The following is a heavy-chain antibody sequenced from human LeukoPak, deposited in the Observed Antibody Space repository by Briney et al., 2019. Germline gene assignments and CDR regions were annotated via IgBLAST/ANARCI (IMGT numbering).Heavy chain of an antibody. CDR3: ATTFGGGIVQY. CDR2: IKPDGSDK. CDR1: GVTLGSYW. V-gene: IGHV3-7*01. J-gene: IGHJ4*02. D-gene: IGHD3-16*02. Sequence: PGGSLRLSCVVSGVTLGSYWMSWVRQAPGRGLEWVATIKPDGSDKNYVDSVTGRFTVSGDNPKTSLYLQMNSLRAEDTAVYYCATTFGGGIVQYWGQGILVTVSS.